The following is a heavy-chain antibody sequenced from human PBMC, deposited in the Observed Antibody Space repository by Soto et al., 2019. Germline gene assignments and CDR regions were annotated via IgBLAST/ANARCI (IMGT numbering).Heavy chain of an antibody. V-gene: IGHV4-59*08. CDR1: GDSIRSYY. J-gene: IGHJ6*02. CDR3: ARPVAVAADYYYGMDV. D-gene: IGHD6-19*01. CDR2: ISYTGST. Sequence: SETLSLTCTVSGDSIRSYYWSWIRQPPGKGLEWIGYISYTGSTHYNPSLKSRVTISADTSKNQFSLKLSSVTAADTAVYYCARPVAVAADYYYGMDVWGQGTTVTVSS.